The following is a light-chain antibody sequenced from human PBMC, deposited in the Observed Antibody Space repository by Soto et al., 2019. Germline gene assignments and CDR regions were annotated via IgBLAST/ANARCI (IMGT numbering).Light chain of an antibody. CDR3: HQYDNPLFT. J-gene: IGKJ3*01. CDR2: DAS. CDR1: QDISNY. Sequence: DIKMTPSPSSLSASVGDRVTITCQASQDISNYLKWYQQKPGKAPKLLIYDASTLETGVPSRFSGSGSGTDFTFPISSLQPEDIATYYCHQYDNPLFTFGPGTKVDIK. V-gene: IGKV1-33*01.